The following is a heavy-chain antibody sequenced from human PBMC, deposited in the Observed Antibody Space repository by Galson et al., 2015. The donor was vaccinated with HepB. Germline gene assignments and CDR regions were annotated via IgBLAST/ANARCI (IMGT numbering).Heavy chain of an antibody. CDR1: GFTFSSYA. J-gene: IGHJ4*02. Sequence: SLRLSCAASGFTFSSYAMSWVRQAPGKGLEWVSAISGSGGSTYYADSVKGRFTISRDNSKNTLYLQMNSLRAEDTAVYYCAKVRAVAGTPRVFDYWGQGTLVTVSS. CDR2: ISGSGGST. D-gene: IGHD6-19*01. V-gene: IGHV3-23*01. CDR3: AKVRAVAGTPRVFDY.